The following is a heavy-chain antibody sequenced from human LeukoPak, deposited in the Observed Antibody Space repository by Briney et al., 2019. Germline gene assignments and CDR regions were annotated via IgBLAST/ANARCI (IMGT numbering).Heavy chain of an antibody. CDR2: ISAYNGNT. Sequence: ASVKVSCKASGYNFTSYGISWVRQAPGQGLEWMGWISAYNGNTNYAQKLQGRVTMTTDTSTSTAYMELRSLRSDDTAVYYCARDHAEYYYDSSGYGDAFDIWGQGTMVTVSS. V-gene: IGHV1-18*01. D-gene: IGHD3-22*01. CDR3: ARDHAEYYYDSSGYGDAFDI. J-gene: IGHJ3*02. CDR1: GYNFTSYG.